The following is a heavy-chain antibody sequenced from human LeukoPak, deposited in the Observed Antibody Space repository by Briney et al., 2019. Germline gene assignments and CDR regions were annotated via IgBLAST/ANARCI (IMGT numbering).Heavy chain of an antibody. Sequence: SETLSLTCSVFRVSIRSYYWSWIRQSPGKGLEWIGYIHASGNTNLNPSLKSRFTISVDASKNQFSLKVRSVTAADTAVYYCATYSGNAYTVFDYWGQGTLVTVCS. J-gene: IGHJ4*02. CDR1: RVSIRSYY. CDR2: IHASGNT. V-gene: IGHV4-59*03. CDR3: ATYSGNAYTVFDY. D-gene: IGHD5-12*01.